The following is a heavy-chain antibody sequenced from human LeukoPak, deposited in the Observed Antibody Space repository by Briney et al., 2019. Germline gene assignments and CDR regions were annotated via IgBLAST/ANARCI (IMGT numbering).Heavy chain of an antibody. CDR2: IYYTGNT. CDR3: ARDRLQLQS. D-gene: IGHD5-24*01. J-gene: IGHJ5*02. V-gene: IGHV4-59*01. CDR1: GGSISYYY. Sequence: SETLSLTCTVSGGSISYYYWNWLRQPPGKGLEWIGCIYYTGNTNYNPSLKSRVTISVDTSKNQFSLKLSSVTAADTAVYYCARDRLQLQSWGQGTLVTVSS.